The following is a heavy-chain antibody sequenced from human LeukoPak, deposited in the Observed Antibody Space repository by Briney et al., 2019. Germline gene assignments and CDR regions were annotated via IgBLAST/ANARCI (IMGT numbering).Heavy chain of an antibody. V-gene: IGHV4-39*07. CDR3: VRMELLAFDI. CDR1: GGSISTSSYY. CDR2: IYYSGST. J-gene: IGHJ3*02. Sequence: SETLSLTCTVSGGSISTSSYYWGWIRQPPGKGLENIGSIYYSGSTYYNPSLKSRVTMSVDTSKNQFSLKLSSVTAADTAVYYCVRMELLAFDIWGQGTMVTVSS. D-gene: IGHD1-7*01.